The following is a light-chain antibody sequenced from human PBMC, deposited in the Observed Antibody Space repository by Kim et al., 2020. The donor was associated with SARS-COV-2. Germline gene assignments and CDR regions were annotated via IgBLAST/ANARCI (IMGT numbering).Light chain of an antibody. CDR2: GKN. CDR1: SLRRYY. Sequence: AWGQTVRITCQGDSLRRYYASWYQQKSGQAPVLVIYGKNNRHSGIPDRVSGSSSGNTASLTITGAQAEDEADYYCHSRDSSDNHLFGGGTQLTVL. J-gene: IGLJ3*02. V-gene: IGLV3-19*01. CDR3: HSRDSSDNHL.